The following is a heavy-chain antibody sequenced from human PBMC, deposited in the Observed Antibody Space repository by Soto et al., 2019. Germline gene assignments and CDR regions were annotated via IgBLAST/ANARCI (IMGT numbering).Heavy chain of an antibody. CDR2: IWYDGSNE. D-gene: IGHD5-12*01. Sequence: QVQLVDSGGGVVQPGRSLRLSCAASGFTFSSHGMHWVRQATGKGLEWVAVIWYDGSNENYADSVKGRFTISRDNSKNTLYLQMNSLRVEDTAVYYCARWGYGKKFDYWGQGTLVTVSS. CDR3: ARWGYGKKFDY. V-gene: IGHV3-33*01. J-gene: IGHJ4*02. CDR1: GFTFSSHG.